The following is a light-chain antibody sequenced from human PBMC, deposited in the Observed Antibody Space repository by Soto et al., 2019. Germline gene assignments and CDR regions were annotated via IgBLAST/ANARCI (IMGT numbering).Light chain of an antibody. CDR3: MQALQTPLT. V-gene: IGKV2-28*01. CDR1: QSLLDSNGNSR. J-gene: IGKJ5*01. Sequence: DIVMTQSPLSLPVTPGEPASISCRSSQSLLDSNGNSRFDWYLQKPGQSPQLLIYLGSNRASGVPDRFSGSGSGTYFTLKISRVEAEDVGVYYCMQALQTPLTFGQGTRLEIK. CDR2: LGS.